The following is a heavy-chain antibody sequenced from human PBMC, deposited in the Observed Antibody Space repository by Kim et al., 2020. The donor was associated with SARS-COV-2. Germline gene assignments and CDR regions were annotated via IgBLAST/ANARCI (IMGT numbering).Heavy chain of an antibody. V-gene: IGHV3-21*01. CDR3: ARPPGSSWYYYGMDV. Sequence: AEAVKGRFNISRDNGKNSLYLQMNSLRAEDTAVYYCARPPGSSWYYYGMDVWGQGTTVTVSS. D-gene: IGHD6-13*01. J-gene: IGHJ6*02.